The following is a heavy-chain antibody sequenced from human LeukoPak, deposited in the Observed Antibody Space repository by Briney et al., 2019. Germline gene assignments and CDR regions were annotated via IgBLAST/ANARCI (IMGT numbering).Heavy chain of an antibody. CDR2: ISAYNGNT. CDR3: ARGSYDFWSAQGYYYMDV. D-gene: IGHD3-3*01. V-gene: IGHV1-18*01. Sequence: VASVKVSCKASGYTFTSYGISWVRQAPGQGLEWMGWISAYNGNTNYAQKLQGRVTMTTDTSTSTAYMELRSLRSDDTAVYYCARGSYDFWSAQGYYYMDVWGNGTTVTVSS. J-gene: IGHJ6*03. CDR1: GYTFTSYG.